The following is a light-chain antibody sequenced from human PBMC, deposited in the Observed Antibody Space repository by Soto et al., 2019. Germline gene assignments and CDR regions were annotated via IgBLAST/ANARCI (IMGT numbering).Light chain of an antibody. Sequence: QSALTQPPSASGSPGQSVTIPCTGTSSDVGGYNYVSWYQQHPGKVPKLMIYEVNKRPSGVPDRFSGSKSGNTASLTVSGLQAEDEADYYCSSYGGSNNLVFGGGTQLTVL. CDR3: SSYGGSNNLV. CDR2: EVN. V-gene: IGLV2-8*01. J-gene: IGLJ2*01. CDR1: SSDVGGYNY.